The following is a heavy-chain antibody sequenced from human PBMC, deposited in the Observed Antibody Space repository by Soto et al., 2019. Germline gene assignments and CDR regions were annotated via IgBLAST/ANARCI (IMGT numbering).Heavy chain of an antibody. V-gene: IGHV3-33*01. Sequence: GGSLRLSCAASGFIFSSFGMHWVRQAPGKRLEWVAHIWYDGSNTYYADSVKGRFTISRDNSRNTVYLQMNSLRAEDTAVYHCVRDLLGSGGHFDYWGQGTPVTVSS. CDR3: VRDLLGSGGHFDY. CDR2: IWYDGSNT. D-gene: IGHD7-27*01. CDR1: GFIFSSFG. J-gene: IGHJ4*02.